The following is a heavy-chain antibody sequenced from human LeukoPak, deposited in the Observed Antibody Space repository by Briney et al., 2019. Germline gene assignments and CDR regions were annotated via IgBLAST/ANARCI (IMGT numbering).Heavy chain of an antibody. CDR1: GGSISSYY. V-gene: IGHV4-59*01. CDR3: ARVYYDSSGYYFDY. Sequence: SETLSLTCTVSGGSISSYYWSWIRQPPGRGLEWIGYIYYSGSTNYNPSLKSRVTISVDTSKNQFSLKLSSVTAADTAVYYRARVYYDSSGYYFDYWGQGTLVTVSS. D-gene: IGHD3-22*01. CDR2: IYYSGST. J-gene: IGHJ4*02.